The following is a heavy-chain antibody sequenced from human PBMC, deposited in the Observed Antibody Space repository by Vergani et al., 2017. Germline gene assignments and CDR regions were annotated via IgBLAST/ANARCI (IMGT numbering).Heavy chain of an antibody. CDR1: GGSISSYY. CDR2: IYYSGST. Sequence: QVQLQESGPGLVKPSETLSLTCTVSGGSISSYYWSWIRQPPGKGLEWIGYIYYSGSTNYNPSLKSRVTISVDTSKNQFSLQLSSVTAADTAVYYCASLSGSYSGGWFDPWGQGTLVTVSS. V-gene: IGHV4-59*01. CDR3: ASLSGSYSGGWFDP. D-gene: IGHD1-26*01. J-gene: IGHJ5*02.